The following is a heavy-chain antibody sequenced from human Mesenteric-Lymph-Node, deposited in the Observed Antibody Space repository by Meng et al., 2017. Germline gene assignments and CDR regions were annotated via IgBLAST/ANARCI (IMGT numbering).Heavy chain of an antibody. CDR1: GGSVSSGSYY. V-gene: IGHV4-61*01. J-gene: IGHJ4*02. D-gene: IGHD6-19*01. Sequence: QVQLQEPGPGLVGPSETLSLTCTVSGGSVSSGSYYWSWIRQPPGKGLEWIGYIYYSGSTNHNPSLKSRVTISVDTSKNQFSLKLSSVTAADTAVYYCASFPPPGKQWLVTDYWGQGTLVTVSS. CDR3: ASFPPPGKQWLVTDY. CDR2: IYYSGST.